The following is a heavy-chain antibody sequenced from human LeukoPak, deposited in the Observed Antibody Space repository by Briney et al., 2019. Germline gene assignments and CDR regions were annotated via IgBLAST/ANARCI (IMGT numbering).Heavy chain of an antibody. CDR1: GFTFSSYA. CDR3: ARGRGSSRYYFDY. Sequence: GGSLRLSCAASGFTFSSYAMSWVRQAPGKGLEWVSTISASAGSTYYADSVKGRFTVSRDNSKNTLYLQMSSLRADDTAVYYCARGRGSSRYYFDYWGRGTLVTVAS. J-gene: IGHJ4*02. D-gene: IGHD1-26*01. V-gene: IGHV3-23*01. CDR2: ISASAGST.